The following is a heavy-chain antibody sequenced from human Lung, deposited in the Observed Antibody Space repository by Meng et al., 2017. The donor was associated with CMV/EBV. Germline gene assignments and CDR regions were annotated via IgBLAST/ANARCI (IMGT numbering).Heavy chain of an antibody. V-gene: IGHV3-30-3*01. Sequence: SXKISCAASGFTFSRFVMHWVRQAPGKGLEWVAVISYDGSNKYYADSVKGRFTISRDNSKNTLYLQMNSLRAEDTAVYHCARGITVAPPSDWGQGTLVTVSS. CDR3: ARGITVAPPSD. CDR1: GFTFSRFV. J-gene: IGHJ4*02. CDR2: ISYDGSNK. D-gene: IGHD6-19*01.